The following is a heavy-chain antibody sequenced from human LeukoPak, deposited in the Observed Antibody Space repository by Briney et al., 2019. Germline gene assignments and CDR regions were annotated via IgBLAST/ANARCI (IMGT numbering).Heavy chain of an antibody. CDR3: AGGELGDAFDI. V-gene: IGHV4-59*01. D-gene: IGHD7-27*01. J-gene: IGHJ3*02. Sequence: PSETLSLTCTVSGGCISSYYWSWIRQPPGKGLEWIGYIYYSGSTNYNPSLKSRVTISVDTSKNQFSLKLSSVTAADTAVYYCAGGELGDAFDIWGQGTMVTVSS. CDR2: IYYSGST. CDR1: GGCISSYY.